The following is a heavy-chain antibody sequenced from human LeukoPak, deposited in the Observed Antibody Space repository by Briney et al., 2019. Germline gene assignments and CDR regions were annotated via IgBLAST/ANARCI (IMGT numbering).Heavy chain of an antibody. CDR2: INPNSGGT. CDR3: ARDPGYCSSTSCERYFDY. V-gene: IGHV1-2*02. D-gene: IGHD2-2*01. Sequence: ASVKVSCKASGYTLTGYYMHWVRQAPGQGLEWMGWINPNSGGTNYAQKFQGRVTMTRDTSISTAYMELSRLRSDDTAVYYCARDPGYCSSTSCERYFDYWGQGTLVTVSS. J-gene: IGHJ4*02. CDR1: GYTLTGYY.